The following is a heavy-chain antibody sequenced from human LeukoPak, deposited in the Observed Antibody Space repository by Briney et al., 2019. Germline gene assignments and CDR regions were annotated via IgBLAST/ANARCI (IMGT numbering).Heavy chain of an antibody. CDR1: GYTFTSYA. CDR2: INPNSGGT. V-gene: IGHV1-2*04. D-gene: IGHD4-17*01. Sequence: ASVKVSCKASGYTFTSYAMNWVRQAPGQGLEWMGWINPNSGGTNYAQKFQGWVTMTRDTSISTAYMELSRLRSDDTAVYYCARESTGYGDYDYFDYWGQGTLVTVSS. J-gene: IGHJ4*02. CDR3: ARESTGYGDYDYFDY.